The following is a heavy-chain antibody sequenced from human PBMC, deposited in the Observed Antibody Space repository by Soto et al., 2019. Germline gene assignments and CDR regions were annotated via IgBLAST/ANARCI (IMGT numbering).Heavy chain of an antibody. CDR3: AIAPASHIVVVTATIDY. V-gene: IGHV1-69*12. J-gene: IGHJ4*02. Sequence: QVQLVQSGAEVKKPGSSVKVSCKASGGTFSSYAISWVRQAPGQGLQWMGGIIPIFGTANYAQKFQGGVTITADESTSTAYMELRSLRSEDTAVYYCAIAPASHIVVVTATIDYWGQGTLVTVSS. CDR1: GGTFSSYA. CDR2: IIPIFGTA. D-gene: IGHD2-21*02.